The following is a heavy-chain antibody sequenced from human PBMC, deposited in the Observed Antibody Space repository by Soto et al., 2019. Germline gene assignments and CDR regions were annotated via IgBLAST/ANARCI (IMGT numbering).Heavy chain of an antibody. CDR1: GYIFTIYT. V-gene: IGHV1-3*01. CDR2: INAGNGNT. Sequence: ASVKVSCKASGYIFTIYTIHWVRQAPGQRLEWMGWINAGNGNTKYSQKFQGRVTITRDTSASTAYMELSSLRSEDTAVYYCARMRGWDYGMDVWGQGTMVTVSS. D-gene: IGHD6-19*01. J-gene: IGHJ6*02. CDR3: ARMRGWDYGMDV.